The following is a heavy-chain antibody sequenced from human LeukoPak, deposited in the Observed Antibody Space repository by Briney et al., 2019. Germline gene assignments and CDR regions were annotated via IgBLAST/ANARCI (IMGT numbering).Heavy chain of an antibody. V-gene: IGHV3-23*01. CDR2: ISGSGGST. D-gene: IGHD6-19*01. Sequence: PGGSLRLSCAASGFTFSSYAMSWVRQAPGKGLEWVSAISGSGGSTYSADSVKGRFTISRDNAKNSLYLQMNSLRAEDTAVYYCATSSGWGHFDYWGQGTLVTVSS. CDR1: GFTFSSYA. CDR3: ATSSGWGHFDY. J-gene: IGHJ4*02.